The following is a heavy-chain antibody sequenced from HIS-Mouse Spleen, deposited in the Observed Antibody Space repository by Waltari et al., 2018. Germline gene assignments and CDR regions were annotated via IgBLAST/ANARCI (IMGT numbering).Heavy chain of an antibody. D-gene: IGHD6-13*01. J-gene: IGHJ2*01. CDR2: IYYSGST. CDR3: AREIPYSSSWYDWYFDL. CDR1: GGSISSSSYH. V-gene: IGHV4-39*07. Sequence: QLQLQESGPGLVKPSETLSLTCPVSGGSISSSSYHWRWIRQPPGKGLEWIGSIYYSGSTYYNPSLKSRVTISVDTSKNQFSLKLSSVTAADTAVYYCAREIPYSSSWYDWYFDLWGRGTLVTVSS.